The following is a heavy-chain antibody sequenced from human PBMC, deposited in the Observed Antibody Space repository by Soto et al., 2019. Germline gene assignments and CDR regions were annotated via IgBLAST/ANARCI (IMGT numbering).Heavy chain of an antibody. CDR1: GYTFTSYG. D-gene: IGHD2-2*01. Sequence: ASVKVSCKASGYTFTSYGISWVRQAPGQGIEWMGWISAYNGSTNYAQKLQGRVTMTTDTSTSTAYMELRSLRSDDTAVYYCARDAPYCSSTSCYPPFDPWGQGTLVTVSS. V-gene: IGHV1-18*01. CDR2: ISAYNGST. J-gene: IGHJ5*02. CDR3: ARDAPYCSSTSCYPPFDP.